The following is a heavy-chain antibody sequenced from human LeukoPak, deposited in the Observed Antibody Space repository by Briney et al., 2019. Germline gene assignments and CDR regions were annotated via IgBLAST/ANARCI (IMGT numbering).Heavy chain of an antibody. V-gene: IGHV1-69*05. CDR2: IIPIFGTA. Sequence: SVKVSCKASGGTFSSYAISWVRQAPGQGLEWMGGIIPIFGTANYAQKLQGRVTMTRNTSISTAYMELSSLRSEDTAVYYCARGRRSDYGDYELAFQHWGQGTLVTVSS. CDR3: ARGRRSDYGDYELAFQH. D-gene: IGHD4-17*01. CDR1: GGTFSSYA. J-gene: IGHJ1*01.